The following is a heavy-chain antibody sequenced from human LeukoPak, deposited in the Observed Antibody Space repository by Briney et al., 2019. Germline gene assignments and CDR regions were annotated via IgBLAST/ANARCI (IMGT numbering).Heavy chain of an antibody. Sequence: PSETLSLTCTVSGGSISSYYWSWIRQPPGKGLEWIGYIYYSGSTNYNPSLKSRVTISVDTSKNQFSLKLSSVTAADTAVYYCARGGYCSSTSCYNDWFDPWGQGTLVTVSS. CDR2: IYYSGST. J-gene: IGHJ5*02. V-gene: IGHV4-59*01. D-gene: IGHD2-2*02. CDR1: GGSISSYY. CDR3: ARGGYCSSTSCYNDWFDP.